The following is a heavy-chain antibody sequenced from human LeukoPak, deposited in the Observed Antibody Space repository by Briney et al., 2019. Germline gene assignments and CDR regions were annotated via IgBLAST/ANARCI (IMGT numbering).Heavy chain of an antibody. J-gene: IGHJ6*03. CDR2: IYYSGTT. CDR1: SGSISSSSYY. CDR3: ARVSSSWSNIYYYYYYMDV. D-gene: IGHD6-13*01. Sequence: SETLSLTCTVSSGSISSSSYYWGWIRQPPGKGLEWIGNIYYSGTTYYNPSLKSRVTISVDTSKNQFSLKLSSVTAADTAVYYCARVSSSWSNIYYYYYYMDVWGKGTTVTVSS. V-gene: IGHV4-39*07.